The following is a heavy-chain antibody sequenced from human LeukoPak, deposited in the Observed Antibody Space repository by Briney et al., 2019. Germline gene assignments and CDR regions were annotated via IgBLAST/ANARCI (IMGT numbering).Heavy chain of an antibody. CDR3: AREAVEPAAISEWFDP. D-gene: IGHD2-2*01. CDR1: GYTFTGYY. Sequence: ASVKVSSKASGYTFTGYYMHWVRQAPGQGLEWMGWINPNSGGTNYAQKFQGRVTMTRDTSISTAYMELSRLRSDDTAVYYCAREAVEPAAISEWFDPWGQGTLVTVSS. CDR2: INPNSGGT. V-gene: IGHV1-2*02. J-gene: IGHJ5*02.